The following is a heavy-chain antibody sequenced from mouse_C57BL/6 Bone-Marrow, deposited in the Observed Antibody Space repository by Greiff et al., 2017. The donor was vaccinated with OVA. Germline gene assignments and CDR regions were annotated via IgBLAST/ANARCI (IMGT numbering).Heavy chain of an antibody. CDR2: IYPGNSDT. J-gene: IGHJ3*01. Sequence: EVQLQQSGTVLARPGASVKMSCKTSGYTFTSYWMHWVKQRPGQGLEWIGAIYPGNSDTSYNQKFKGKAKLTAVTSASTAYMELSSLTNEDSAVYYCTRSYYYGSSYDFAYWGQGTLVTVSA. CDR3: TRSYYYGSSYDFAY. D-gene: IGHD1-1*01. CDR1: GYTFTSYW. V-gene: IGHV1-5*01.